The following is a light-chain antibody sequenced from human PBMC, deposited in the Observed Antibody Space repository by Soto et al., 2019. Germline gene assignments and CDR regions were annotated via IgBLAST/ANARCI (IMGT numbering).Light chain of an antibody. CDR1: QHISTY. Sequence: IPMSQSPSSVPATVEDTVTITCRAGQHISTYLAWYQQKPGEAPKLLISAASSLGSGVPSRFSGSGSGTDFTLTISSLQPEDFATYYCQQANSFPFTFGGGTKVDVK. V-gene: IGKV1-12*01. CDR3: QQANSFPFT. CDR2: AAS. J-gene: IGKJ4*01.